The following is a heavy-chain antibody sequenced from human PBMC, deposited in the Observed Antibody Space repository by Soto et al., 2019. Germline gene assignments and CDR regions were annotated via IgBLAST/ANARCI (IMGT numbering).Heavy chain of an antibody. V-gene: IGHV1-69*01. J-gene: IGHJ6*02. CDR2: IIPIFGTA. CDR1: GGTFSSYA. CDR3: ARDGSYGYYYYGMDV. D-gene: IGHD5-18*01. Sequence: QGQRVHSGAEVKKPGSSVKVSCKASGGTFSSYAISWVRQAPGQGLEWMGGIIPIFGTANYAQKFQGRVTITADESTSTAYMELSSLRSEDTAVYYCARDGSYGYYYYGMDVWGQGTTVTVSS.